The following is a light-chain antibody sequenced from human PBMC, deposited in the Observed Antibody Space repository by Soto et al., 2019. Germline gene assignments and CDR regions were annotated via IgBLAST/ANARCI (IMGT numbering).Light chain of an antibody. Sequence: EVVMTQSPATLSVSPGERATLSCRASQSVTTNMAWYQQKPGQAPRLLIYGASTRATGIPDRFSGSGSGTDFTLSISRLEPEDFAVYYCQQYANSPFTFGQGTKVDIK. J-gene: IGKJ2*01. V-gene: IGKV3-15*01. CDR1: QSVTTN. CDR3: QQYANSPFT. CDR2: GAS.